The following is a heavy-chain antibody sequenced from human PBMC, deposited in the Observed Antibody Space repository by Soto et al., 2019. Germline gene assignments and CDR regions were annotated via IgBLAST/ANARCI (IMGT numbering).Heavy chain of an antibody. Sequence: QGALVQSGAEVKKPGASVKVSCKASGYTFPSSTISWLRQAPGQGLEWLGWTNAYSGDRKFAQRFQGRVTMTTDTSTSTAYLELTSLTSDDTAIYYCASANYGDSDYWGQGTLLTVSS. D-gene: IGHD4-17*01. CDR3: ASANYGDSDY. J-gene: IGHJ4*02. CDR2: TNAYSGDR. CDR1: GYTFPSST. V-gene: IGHV1-18*01.